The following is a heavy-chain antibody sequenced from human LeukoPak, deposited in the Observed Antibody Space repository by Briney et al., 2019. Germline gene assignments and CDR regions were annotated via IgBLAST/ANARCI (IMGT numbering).Heavy chain of an antibody. D-gene: IGHD4-17*01. CDR2: INHRGST. CDR3: TREYGFMTTVFHAFDI. Sequence: SETLSLTCGVSGGHFSGYFWSWIRQAPGKGLEWIGEINHRGSTNYNPSLRSRFTISVDTSKRQFSLKLTSVTAADTAIYYCTREYGFMTTVFHAFDIWGQGTMVTVSS. CDR1: GGHFSGYF. J-gene: IGHJ3*02. V-gene: IGHV4-34*01.